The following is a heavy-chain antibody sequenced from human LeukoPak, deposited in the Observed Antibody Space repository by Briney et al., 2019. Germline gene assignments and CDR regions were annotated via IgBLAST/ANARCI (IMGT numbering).Heavy chain of an antibody. V-gene: IGHV3-23*01. Sequence: PGGSLRLSCAASGFTFSSYAMSWVRQAPGKGLEGVSAISGSGGSTYYADSVKGRFTISRDNSKNTLYLQMNSLRAEDTAVYYCAKFQGSPGYSSSWSDNWFDPWGQGTLVTVSS. CDR1: GFTFSSYA. D-gene: IGHD6-13*01. J-gene: IGHJ5*02. CDR2: ISGSGGST. CDR3: AKFQGSPGYSSSWSDNWFDP.